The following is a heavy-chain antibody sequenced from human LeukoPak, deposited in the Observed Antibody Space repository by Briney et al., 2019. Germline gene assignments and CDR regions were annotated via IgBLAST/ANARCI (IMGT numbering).Heavy chain of an antibody. CDR3: ARDYFYSSGWYTLDY. CDR2: IWYDGSNK. V-gene: IGHV3-33*01. Sequence: PGGSLRLSCAASGFTFSSYGMHWVRQAPGKGLEWVAVIWYDGSNKYYADSVKGRFTISRDNSKNTLCLQMNSLRAEDTAVYYCARDYFYSSGWYTLDYWGQGTLVTASS. CDR1: GFTFSSYG. J-gene: IGHJ4*02. D-gene: IGHD6-19*01.